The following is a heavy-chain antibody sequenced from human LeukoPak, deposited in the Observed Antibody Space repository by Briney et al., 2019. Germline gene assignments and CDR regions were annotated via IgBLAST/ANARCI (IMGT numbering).Heavy chain of an antibody. CDR1: GGSYSGYY. J-gene: IGHJ3*02. D-gene: IGHD3-3*01. CDR2: INHSGST. CDR3: ARGPGDFWSGYYYAFDI. V-gene: IGHV4-34*01. Sequence: SETLSLTCAVYGGSYSGYYWSWIRQPPGKGLEWIGEINHSGSTNYNPSLKSRVTISVDTSKNQFSLKLSSVTAADTAVYYCARGPGDFWSGYYYAFDIWGQGTMVTVSS.